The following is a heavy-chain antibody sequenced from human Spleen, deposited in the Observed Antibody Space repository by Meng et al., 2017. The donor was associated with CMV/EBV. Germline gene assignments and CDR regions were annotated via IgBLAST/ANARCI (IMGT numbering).Heavy chain of an antibody. CDR2: IGTAGDT. D-gene: IGHD2-2*01. J-gene: IGHJ3*02. V-gene: IGHV3-13*01. Sequence: GESLKISCAACGFTFSSYDMHWVRQATGKGLEWVSAIGTAGDTYYPGSVKGRFTISRENAKNSLYLQMNSLRAEDTAVYYCARAPPPLVPSARVAFDIWGQGTMVTVSS. CDR1: GFTFSSYD. CDR3: ARAPPPLVPSARVAFDI.